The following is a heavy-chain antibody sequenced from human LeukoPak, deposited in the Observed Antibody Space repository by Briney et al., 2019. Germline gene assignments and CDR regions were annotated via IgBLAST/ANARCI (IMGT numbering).Heavy chain of an antibody. CDR1: GFTFSSFE. CDR3: VSRHPPHRGPFDY. CDR2: ISSSGSTI. Sequence: GGSLRLSCAGSGFTFSSFEMNWVRQSPGRGLEWVSYISSSGSTIYYADSVKGRFTISRDNAKNSLYLQMNSLRAEDTALYYCVSRHPPHRGPFDYWGQGTLVTVSS. V-gene: IGHV3-48*03. J-gene: IGHJ4*02.